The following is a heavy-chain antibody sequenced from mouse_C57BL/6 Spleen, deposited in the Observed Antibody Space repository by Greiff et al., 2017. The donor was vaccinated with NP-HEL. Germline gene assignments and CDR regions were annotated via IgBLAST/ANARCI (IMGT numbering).Heavy chain of an antibody. V-gene: IGHV5-17*01. Sequence: EVQGVESGGGLVKPGGSLKLSCAASGFTFSDYGMHWVRQAPEKGLEWVAYISRGSSTIYYADKVKGRFTLSRANAKNTLCLQMTSLIAEDTAMYYCARHGSSNVKNAMGYWGQGTSVTVAA. CDR2: ISRGSSTI. CDR3: ARHGSSNVKNAMGY. CDR1: GFTFSDYG. D-gene: IGHD1-1*01. J-gene: IGHJ4*01.